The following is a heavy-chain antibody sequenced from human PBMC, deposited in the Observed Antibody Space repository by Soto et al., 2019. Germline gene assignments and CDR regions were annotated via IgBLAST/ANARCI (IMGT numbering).Heavy chain of an antibody. CDR3: TSDNKGLADY. J-gene: IGHJ4*02. CDR1: GYTSTNYA. Sequence: ASVKVSCKASGYTSTNYAVHWVRQAPGQGLQWIGWINVGNGNTKSSQKFQGRVTFSRDTSASTAYTEVSSLTSEDTAVYYCTSDNKGLADYWGQGTLVTVSS. CDR2: INVGNGNT. V-gene: IGHV1-3*01.